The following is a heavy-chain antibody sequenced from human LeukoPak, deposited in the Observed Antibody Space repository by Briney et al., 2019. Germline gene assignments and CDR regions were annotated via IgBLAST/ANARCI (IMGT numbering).Heavy chain of an antibody. CDR3: ARGMSYFGSGSYDNAFDY. CDR1: GFTFSRYS. J-gene: IGHJ4*02. V-gene: IGHV3-48*02. Sequence: QPGRSLRLSCAASGFTFSRYSMNWVRQAPGKGLEWVSYISSSSNTIYYADSVKGRFTISRDNAKNSLYLQMNSLRDEDTAVYYCARGMSYFGSGSYDNAFDYWGQGTLVTVSS. CDR2: ISSSSNTI. D-gene: IGHD3-10*01.